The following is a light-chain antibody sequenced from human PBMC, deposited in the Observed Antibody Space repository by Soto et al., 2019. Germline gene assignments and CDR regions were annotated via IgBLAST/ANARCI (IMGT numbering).Light chain of an antibody. J-gene: IGKJ5*01. V-gene: IGKV1-33*01. Sequence: PITQSPSYLSASVLHRVTSTCKASQDISDVLNWYQQQPGKAPKVLIYDASKLQTGVPSRFSGRGSGTDFTFTISSLQPEDIATYYCQQYDNLPTFGQGTRLEIK. CDR1: QDISDV. CDR3: QQYDNLPT. CDR2: DAS.